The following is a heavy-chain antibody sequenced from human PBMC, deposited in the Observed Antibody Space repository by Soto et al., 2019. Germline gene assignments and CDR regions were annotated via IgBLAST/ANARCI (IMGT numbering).Heavy chain of an antibody. V-gene: IGHV4-59*01. CDR2: ISYSGGT. D-gene: IGHD6-13*01. CDR3: ARDDYSSSWYDY. CDR1: GGSIRSYY. Sequence: QAQLQESGPGLVKASETLSLTCTVSGGSIRSYYWSWIRQPPGKGLEWIGYISYSGGTNYNPSLKSRVTISVDTSKNQFSLELSSVTAADTAVYYCARDDYSSSWYDYWGQGTLVTVSS. J-gene: IGHJ4*02.